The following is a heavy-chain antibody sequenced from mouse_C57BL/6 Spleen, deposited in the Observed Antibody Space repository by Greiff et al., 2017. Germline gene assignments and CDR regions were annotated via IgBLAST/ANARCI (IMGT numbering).Heavy chain of an antibody. CDR2: ISSGSSTI. CDR1: GFTFSDYG. J-gene: IGHJ3*01. V-gene: IGHV5-17*01. D-gene: IGHD2-3*01. Sequence: EVQGVESGGGLVKPGGSLKLSCAASGFTFSDYGMHWVRQAPEKGLEWVAYISSGSSTIYYADTVMGRFTISRDNAKNTLFLQLTSLRSEDTAMYYCARPYDGYYLAWFAYWGQGTLVTVSA. CDR3: ARPYDGYYLAWFAY.